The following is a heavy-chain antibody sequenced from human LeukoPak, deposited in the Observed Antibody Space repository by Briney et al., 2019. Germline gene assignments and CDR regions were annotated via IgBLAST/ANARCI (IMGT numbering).Heavy chain of an antibody. J-gene: IGHJ4*02. CDR3: ARATPTYYYDSSGPVDY. CDR1: GGSISSYY. V-gene: IGHV4-59*12. CDR2: IYYSGST. D-gene: IGHD3-22*01. Sequence: KASETLSLTCTVSGGSISSYYWSWIRQPPGKGLEWIGYIYYSGSTYYNPSLKSRVTISVDTSKNQFSLKLSSVTAADTAVYYCARATPTYYYDSSGPVDYWGQGTLVTVSS.